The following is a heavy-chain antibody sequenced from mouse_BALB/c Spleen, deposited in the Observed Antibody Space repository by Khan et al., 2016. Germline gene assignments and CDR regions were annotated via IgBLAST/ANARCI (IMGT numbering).Heavy chain of an antibody. CDR2: IDPSASES. Sequence: QVQLQQPGTELVIPGAPVKLSCTASGYTFTSYWLNWVKQRPGRGLEWFGSIDPSASESHYKQKFKDKATLTVDISSSTAYIQLSSLTSEDTAVYYGARRGDGSGYAYWGEGTLVTVSA. J-gene: IGHJ3*01. CDR3: ARRGDGSGYAY. D-gene: IGHD1-1*01. V-gene: IGHV1-61*01. CDR1: GYTFTSYW.